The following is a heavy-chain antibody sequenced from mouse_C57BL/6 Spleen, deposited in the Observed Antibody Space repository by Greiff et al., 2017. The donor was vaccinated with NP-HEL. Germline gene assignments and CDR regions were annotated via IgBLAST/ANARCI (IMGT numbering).Heavy chain of an antibody. V-gene: IGHV1-54*01. CDR3: ARSGAITTVVAFDY. CDR1: GYAFTNYL. CDR2: INPGSGGT. Sequence: QVQLKQSGAELVRPGTSVKVSCKASGYAFTNYLIEWVKQRPGQGLEWIGVINPGSGGTNYNEKFKGKATLTADKSSSTAYMQLSSLTSEDSAVYFCARSGAITTVVAFDYWGQGTTLTVSS. D-gene: IGHD1-1*01. J-gene: IGHJ2*01.